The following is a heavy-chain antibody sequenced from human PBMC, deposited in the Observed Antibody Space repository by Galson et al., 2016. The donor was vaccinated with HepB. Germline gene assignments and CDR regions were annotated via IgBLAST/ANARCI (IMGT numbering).Heavy chain of an antibody. CDR1: GGTFSTDG. CDR3: AREGCAGDCPKWFDP. CDR2: IVPMFGAT. V-gene: IGHV1-69*13. J-gene: IGHJ5*01. D-gene: IGHD2-21*02. Sequence: SVKVSCKASGGTFSTDGLSWVRQAPGQGLEWMGGIVPMFGATNYAQKLQDRVTITADESTNTAYMELSSLGSEDTAIYYCAREGCAGDCPKWFDPWGQGTLVTVSS.